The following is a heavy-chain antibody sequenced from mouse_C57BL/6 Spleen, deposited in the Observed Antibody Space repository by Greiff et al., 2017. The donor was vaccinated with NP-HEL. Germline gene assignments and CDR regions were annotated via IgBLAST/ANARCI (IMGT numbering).Heavy chain of an antibody. CDR2: ISSGSSTI. CDR3: ARASWDGGNWFAC. Sequence: EVQVVESGGGLVKPGGSLKLSCAASGFTFSDYGMHWVRQAPEKGLEWVAYISSGSSTIYYADTVKGRFTISRDNAKNTLFLQMTSLRSEDTAMYYCARASWDGGNWFACWGQGTLVTVSA. D-gene: IGHD4-1*01. J-gene: IGHJ3*01. CDR1: GFTFSDYG. V-gene: IGHV5-17*01.